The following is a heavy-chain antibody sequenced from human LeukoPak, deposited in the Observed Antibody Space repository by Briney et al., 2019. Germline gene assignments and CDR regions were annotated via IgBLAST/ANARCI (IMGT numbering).Heavy chain of an antibody. D-gene: IGHD3-10*01. CDR1: GYTFTSYG. CDR3: ARGSVVRTYGMDV. Sequence: EASVKVSCKASGYTFTSYGISWVRQAPGQGLEWMGWISAYNGNTNYAQKLQGRVTITRDTSASTAYMELSSLRSEDTAVYYCARGSVVRTYGMDVWGQGTTVTVSS. CDR2: ISAYNGNT. V-gene: IGHV1-18*01. J-gene: IGHJ6*02.